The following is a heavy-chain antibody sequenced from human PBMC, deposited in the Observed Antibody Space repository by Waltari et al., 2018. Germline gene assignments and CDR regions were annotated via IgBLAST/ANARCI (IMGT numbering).Heavy chain of an antibody. CDR3: AKQFGSGTYYLDY. Sequence: EVQLLESGGGLVQPGGSLRLSCAASGFTFSSYAMSWVRQAPGKGGKGGSAISGRGGSKYYADSVKGRFTISRDNSKNTLYLQMDSLRAEDTAVYYCAKQFGSGTYYLDYWGQGTLVTVSS. CDR2: ISGRGGSK. V-gene: IGHV3-23*01. J-gene: IGHJ4*02. D-gene: IGHD3-10*01. CDR1: GFTFSSYA.